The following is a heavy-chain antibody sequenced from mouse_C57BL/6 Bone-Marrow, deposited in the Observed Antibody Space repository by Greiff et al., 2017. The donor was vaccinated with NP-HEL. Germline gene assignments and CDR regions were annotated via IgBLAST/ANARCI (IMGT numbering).Heavy chain of an antibody. Sequence: QVQLQQPGAELVMPGASVKLSCKASGYTFTSYWMHWVKQRPGQGLEWIGEIDPSDSYTNYNQKFKGKSTLTVDKSSSTAYIQLSSLTSEDSAVYYCARDPTVVATDWYFDVWGTGTTVTVSS. D-gene: IGHD1-1*01. CDR2: IDPSDSYT. V-gene: IGHV1-69*01. CDR1: GYTFTSYW. J-gene: IGHJ1*03. CDR3: ARDPTVVATDWYFDV.